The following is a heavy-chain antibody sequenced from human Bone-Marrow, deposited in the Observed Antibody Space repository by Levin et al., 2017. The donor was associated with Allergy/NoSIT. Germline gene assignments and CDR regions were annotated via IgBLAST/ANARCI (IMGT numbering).Heavy chain of an antibody. D-gene: IGHD4-23*01. Sequence: GESLKISCAASGFTFSSYGMHWVRQAPGKGLEWASFISYDGNNKHYADSMKGRFTISRDNSKNTVYLQINSLGTDDTAVYYWAKALYGGDSGASVTFDVWGQGTMVTVSS. CDR1: GFTFSSYG. J-gene: IGHJ3*01. CDR3: AKALYGGDSGASVTFDV. CDR2: ISYDGNNK. V-gene: IGHV3-30*18.